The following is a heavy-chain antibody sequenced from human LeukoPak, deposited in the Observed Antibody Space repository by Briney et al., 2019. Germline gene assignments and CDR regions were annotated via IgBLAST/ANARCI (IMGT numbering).Heavy chain of an antibody. CDR3: ATARPHRGFDI. CDR1: GYSFTSYW. Sequence: NSGESLKISCKGSGYSFTSYWIGWVRQMPGKGLERMGIIYPGDSDTRYSPSFQGQVTISADKSISTAYLQWSSLKASDTAMYYCATARPHRGFDIWGQGTMVTVSS. J-gene: IGHJ3*02. V-gene: IGHV5-51*01. CDR2: IYPGDSDT.